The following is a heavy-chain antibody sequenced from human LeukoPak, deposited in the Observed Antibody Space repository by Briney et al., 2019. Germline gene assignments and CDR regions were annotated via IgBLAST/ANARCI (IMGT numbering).Heavy chain of an antibody. CDR1: GGSISSYY. J-gene: IGHJ4*02. V-gene: IGHV4-39*01. CDR2: IYNSGST. Sequence: SETLSLTCTVSGGSISSYYWGWIRQPPGKGLEWIGSIYNSGSTYYNPPLKSRVTVSVDRTKNQFSLKLNSVTAADTAVYYCARHVASYDFDYWGQGTLVTVSS. CDR3: ARHVASYDFDY. D-gene: IGHD2-21*01.